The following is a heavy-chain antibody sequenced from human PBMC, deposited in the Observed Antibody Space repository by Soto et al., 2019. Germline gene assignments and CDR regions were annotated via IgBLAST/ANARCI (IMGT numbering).Heavy chain of an antibody. V-gene: IGHV3-21*02. CDR3: ARVDGYTYPNDY. CDR2: ITTRSDYI. D-gene: IGHD5-12*01. Sequence: EVQLVESGGGLVKPGNSRGPSCAASGFTFSGNSMNWVGRPQGRGLEWVSSITTRSDYIYYADSLKGRFTISRDNAKNSLYLQMNSLRAEDTAVYYCARVDGYTYPNDYWGQGTLVTVSS. CDR1: GFTFSGNS. J-gene: IGHJ4*02.